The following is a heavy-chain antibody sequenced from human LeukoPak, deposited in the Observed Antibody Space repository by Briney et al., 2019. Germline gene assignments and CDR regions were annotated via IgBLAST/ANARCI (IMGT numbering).Heavy chain of an antibody. CDR2: IYHSGST. CDR1: GGSISSGGYS. D-gene: IGHD3-22*01. Sequence: SETLSLTCAVSGGSISSGGYSWSWIRQPPGKGLEWIGYIYHSGSTYYNPSLKSRVTISVDRSKNQFSLKLSSVTAADTAVYYCARVYDSSGYGYRYFDYWGQGTLVTVSS. J-gene: IGHJ4*02. V-gene: IGHV4-30-2*01. CDR3: ARVYDSSGYGYRYFDY.